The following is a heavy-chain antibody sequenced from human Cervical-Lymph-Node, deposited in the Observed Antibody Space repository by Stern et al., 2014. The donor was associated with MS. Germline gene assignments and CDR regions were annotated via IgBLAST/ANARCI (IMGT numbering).Heavy chain of an antibody. D-gene: IGHD1-26*01. Sequence: VQLVQSGSELKKPGTSVKVSCKTSGYTFTDYGINWVRQAPGQGLEWMGWINTNTGIPTYAQAFTGRFVFSFDSSVSTAYLHISNLRADDTAVYFCARLRVGDITRDYWGLGTLVTVSP. CDR1: GYTFTDYG. CDR3: ARLRVGDITRDY. CDR2: INTNTGIP. V-gene: IGHV7-4-1*02. J-gene: IGHJ4*02.